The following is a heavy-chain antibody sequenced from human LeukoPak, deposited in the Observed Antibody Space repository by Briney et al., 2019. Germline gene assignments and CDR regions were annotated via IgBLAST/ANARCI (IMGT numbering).Heavy chain of an antibody. Sequence: LTGGSLRLSCAASGFTFSSYAMSWVRQAPGKGLEWVSAISGSGGSTYYADSVKGRFTISRDNSKNTLYLQMNSLRAEDTAVYYCAKDRTRLTTDACLGYWGQGTLVTVSS. CDR3: AKDRTRLTTDACLGY. CDR1: GFTFSSYA. V-gene: IGHV3-23*01. D-gene: IGHD2-2*01. CDR2: ISGSGGST. J-gene: IGHJ4*02.